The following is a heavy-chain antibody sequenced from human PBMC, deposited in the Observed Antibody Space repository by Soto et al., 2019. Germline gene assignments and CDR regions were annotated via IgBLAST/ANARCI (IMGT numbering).Heavy chain of an antibody. CDR2: INHSGST. CDR3: ARVFIAVAGMDYFDY. Sequence: LSLTCAVYGGSFSGYYWSWIRQPPGKGLEWIGEINHSGSTNYNPSLKSRVTISVDTSKNQFSLKLSSVTAADTAVYYCARVFIAVAGMDYFDYWGQGTLVTVSA. J-gene: IGHJ4*02. D-gene: IGHD6-19*01. V-gene: IGHV4-34*01. CDR1: GGSFSGYY.